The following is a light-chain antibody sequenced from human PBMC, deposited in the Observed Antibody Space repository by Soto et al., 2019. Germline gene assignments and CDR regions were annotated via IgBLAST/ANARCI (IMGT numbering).Light chain of an antibody. CDR3: CSYAGSPRYV. J-gene: IGLJ1*01. CDR1: SGDVGYYNY. V-gene: IGLV2-11*01. Sequence: QSALTQPRSVSGSPGQSVTISCTGTSGDVGYYNYVSWYQQHPGKAPKVMIYDVSERPSGVPDRFSGSKSGNTASLTISGLQAEDEADYYCCSYAGSPRYVFGTGTQLTV. CDR2: DVS.